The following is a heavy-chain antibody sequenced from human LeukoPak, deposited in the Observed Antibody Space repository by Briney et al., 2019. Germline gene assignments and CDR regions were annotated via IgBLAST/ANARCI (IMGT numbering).Heavy chain of an antibody. Sequence: ASVKVSCKASGGTFSSYAISWARQAPGQGLEWMGGIIPIFGTANYAQKFQGRVTITADESTSTAYMELSSLRSEDTAVYYCARVGPAAMGVDYWGQGTLVTVSS. CDR2: IIPIFGTA. V-gene: IGHV1-69*01. CDR3: ARVGPAAMGVDY. CDR1: GGTFSSYA. D-gene: IGHD2-2*01. J-gene: IGHJ4*02.